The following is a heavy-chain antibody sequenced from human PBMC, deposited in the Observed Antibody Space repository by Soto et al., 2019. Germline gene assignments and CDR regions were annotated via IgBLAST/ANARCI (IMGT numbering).Heavy chain of an antibody. CDR2: IKEDGSEE. V-gene: IGHV3-7*01. CDR1: GFTFSTYW. D-gene: IGHD2-2*01. Sequence: EVQLVQSGGDLVQPGGSLRLSCVASGFTFSTYWMTWVRQAPGMGLEWVAGIKEDGSEEVYVDSVKGRFSISRDNAKTSLYLQLNSLRAEDTAVYYCATAISSTFSNFEYWGQGSLVTVSS. J-gene: IGHJ4*02. CDR3: ATAISSTFSNFEY.